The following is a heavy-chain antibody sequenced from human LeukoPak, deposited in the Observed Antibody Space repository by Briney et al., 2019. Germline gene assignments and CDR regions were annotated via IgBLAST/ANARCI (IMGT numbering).Heavy chain of an antibody. CDR1: GYTFSGYG. CDR2: ISVYNGNT. J-gene: IGHJ4*02. D-gene: IGHD3-3*01. CDR3: ATQGVDGALAY. Sequence: ASVKVSCKASGYTFSGYGISWVRQAPGQGLEWMGWISVYNGNTNYAQRFQGRVTVTTDTSTNTAYMELRSLRTDDTAVYYCATQGVDGALAYWGQGTLVTVSS. V-gene: IGHV1-18*01.